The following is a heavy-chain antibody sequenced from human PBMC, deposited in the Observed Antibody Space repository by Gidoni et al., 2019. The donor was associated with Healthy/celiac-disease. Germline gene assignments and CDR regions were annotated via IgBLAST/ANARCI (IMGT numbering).Heavy chain of an antibody. CDR1: GGSISSGGYY. CDR3: ARYCSGGSCDWFDP. V-gene: IGHV4-31*03. CDR2: IYYSGST. D-gene: IGHD2-15*01. Sequence: QVQLQESGPGLVKPSQTLSLTCTVSGGSISSGGYYWSWIRQHPGKGLEWIGYIYYSGSTCYNPALKSRVTISVDTSKNQFSLKLSSVTAADTAVYYCARYCSGGSCDWFDPWGQGTLVTVSS. J-gene: IGHJ5*02.